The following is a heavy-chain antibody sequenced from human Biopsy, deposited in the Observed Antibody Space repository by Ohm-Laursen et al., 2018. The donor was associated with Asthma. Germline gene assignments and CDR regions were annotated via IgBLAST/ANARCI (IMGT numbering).Heavy chain of an antibody. D-gene: IGHD2-2*01. Sequence: SVKVSCKSLGGTFNTYVIGWARQAPGQGLEWTGGINSVFGITTYPQKFQDRVMITADDSTSTVYMELSSLRSEDTAVYYCARKAGSCISRTCYSLDFWGQGTLVTVSS. J-gene: IGHJ4*02. CDR3: ARKAGSCISRTCYSLDF. CDR1: GGTFNTYV. V-gene: IGHV1-69*13. CDR2: INSVFGIT.